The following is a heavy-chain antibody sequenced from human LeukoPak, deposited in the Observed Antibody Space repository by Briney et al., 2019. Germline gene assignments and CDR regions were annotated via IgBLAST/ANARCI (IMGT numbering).Heavy chain of an antibody. CDR3: ARGGSLGY. CDR2: ISSSGSAI. CDR1: GFTFSSYE. D-gene: IGHD6-19*01. J-gene: IGHJ4*02. Sequence: GGSLRLSCAGSGFTFSSYEMNWVRQAPGKGLEWVSKISSSGSAIYYADSVKGRFTISRDNAKSTLYLQMNSLRAEDTAVYYCARGGSLGYWGQGTLVTVST. V-gene: IGHV3-48*03.